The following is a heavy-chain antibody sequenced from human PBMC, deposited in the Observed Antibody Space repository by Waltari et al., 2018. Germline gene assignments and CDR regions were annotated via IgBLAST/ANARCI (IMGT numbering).Heavy chain of an antibody. CDR1: GFTFSSYA. V-gene: IGHV3-23*01. CDR3: AKDGGSCWYGGIDY. Sequence: EVQLLESGGGLVQPGGSLRLSCAASGFTFSSYAMSWVRQAPGKGLEWVAAISGSGGSTYYADSVKGRFTISRDNSKNTLYLQMNSLRAEDTAVYYCAKDGGSCWYGGIDYWGQGTLVTVSS. CDR2: ISGSGGST. J-gene: IGHJ4*02. D-gene: IGHD6-19*01.